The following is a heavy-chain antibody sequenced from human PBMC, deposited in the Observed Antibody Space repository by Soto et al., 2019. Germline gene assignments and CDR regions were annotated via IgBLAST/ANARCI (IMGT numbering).Heavy chain of an antibody. V-gene: IGHV1-69*01. J-gene: IGHJ2*01. CDR2: IIPIFGPA. Sequence: QVQLVQSGAEVKKPGSSVKVSCKASGGTFSSYAISWVRQAPGQGLEWMGGIIPIFGPANYAQKFQGRVTITADESTSTADMELSSLRSEDTAVYYCAREVAVAGDYWYFDRWGRGTLVTVSS. D-gene: IGHD6-19*01. CDR1: GGTFSSYA. CDR3: AREVAVAGDYWYFDR.